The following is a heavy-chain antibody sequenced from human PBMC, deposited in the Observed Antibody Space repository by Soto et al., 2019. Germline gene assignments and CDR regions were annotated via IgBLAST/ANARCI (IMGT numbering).Heavy chain of an antibody. V-gene: IGHV3-53*01. CDR3: ARAIVVVPAGSYGMDV. CDR2: IYSGGST. CDR1: GFTVSSNY. D-gene: IGHD2-2*01. Sequence: EVQLVESGGGLIQPGGSLRLSCAASGFTVSSNYMSWVRQAPGKGLEWVSVIYSGGSTYYADSVKGRFTISRDNSKNTLYLQMNSLRAEDTAVYYCARAIVVVPAGSYGMDVWGQGTTVTVSS. J-gene: IGHJ6*02.